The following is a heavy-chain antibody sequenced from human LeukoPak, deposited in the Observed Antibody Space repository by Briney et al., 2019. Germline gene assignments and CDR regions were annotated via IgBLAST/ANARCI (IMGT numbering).Heavy chain of an antibody. CDR3: ARDPDDSSDYYCDY. CDR1: GFTFSSYW. CDR2: IKQDGSEK. Sequence: PGGSLRLSCAASGFTFSSYWMSWVRQAPGKGLEWVANIKQDGSEKYYVDSVKGRFTISRDNAKNSLYLQMNSLRAEDTAVYYCARDPDDSSDYYCDYWGQGTLVTVSS. J-gene: IGHJ4*02. V-gene: IGHV3-7*01. D-gene: IGHD3-22*01.